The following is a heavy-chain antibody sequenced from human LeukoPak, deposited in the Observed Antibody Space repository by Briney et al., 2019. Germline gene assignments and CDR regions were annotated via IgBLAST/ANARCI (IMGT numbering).Heavy chain of an antibody. CDR1: GGTFSKYT. J-gene: IGHJ4*02. V-gene: IGHV1-69*13. CDR3: ARGHRRLGELSPTTFDY. CDR2: ITPLFGTA. D-gene: IGHD3-16*02. Sequence: GASVKVSCKASGGTFSKYTISWVRQRPGQGLEWMGGITPLFGTANYAQKFQGRVTITADESASTAYMELSSLRSEDTAVYYCARGHRRLGELSPTTFDYWGQGTLVTVSS.